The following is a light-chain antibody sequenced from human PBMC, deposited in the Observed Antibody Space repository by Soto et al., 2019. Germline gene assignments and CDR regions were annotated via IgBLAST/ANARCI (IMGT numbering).Light chain of an antibody. Sequence: QAVVPQEPSLSVSPGGTVTLTCGLSSGSVSTSYYPSWYQQTPGQAPRTLIYSTNTRSSGVPDRFSGSILGNKAALTITGAQADDESDYYCVRYMNSGTLFGGGTKLTVL. CDR2: STN. CDR1: SGSVSTSYY. CDR3: VRYMNSGTL. J-gene: IGLJ3*02. V-gene: IGLV8-61*01.